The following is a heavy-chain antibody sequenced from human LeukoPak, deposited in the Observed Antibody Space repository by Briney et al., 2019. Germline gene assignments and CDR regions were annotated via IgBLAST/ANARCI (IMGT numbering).Heavy chain of an antibody. V-gene: IGHV4-34*01. CDR3: AGAPAVDYSSSSFDY. CDR1: GGSFSGYY. Sequence: SETLSLTCAVYGGSFSGYYWSWIRQPPGKGLEWIGEINHSGSTNYNPSLKSRVTISVDTSKNQFSLKLSSATAADTAVYYCAGAPAVDYSSSSFDYWGQGTLVTVSS. J-gene: IGHJ4*02. CDR2: INHSGST. D-gene: IGHD6-6*01.